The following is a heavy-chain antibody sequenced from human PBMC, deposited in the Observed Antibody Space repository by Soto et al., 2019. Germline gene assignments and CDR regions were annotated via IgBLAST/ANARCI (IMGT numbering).Heavy chain of an antibody. Sequence: PGESLKISCKGSGDSFTSYWISWVGQMPWKGLEWMGRIDPSDSYTNYSPSFQGHVTISADKSISTAYLQWSSLKASDTAMYYCARDRGGGAKYYYGSGSYKVGWFDPWGQGTLVTVSS. V-gene: IGHV5-10-1*01. CDR3: ARDRGGGAKYYYGSGSYKVGWFDP. J-gene: IGHJ5*02. CDR2: IDPSDSYT. CDR1: GDSFTSYW. D-gene: IGHD3-10*01.